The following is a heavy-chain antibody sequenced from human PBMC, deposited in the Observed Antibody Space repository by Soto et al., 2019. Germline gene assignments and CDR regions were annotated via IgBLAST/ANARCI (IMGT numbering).Heavy chain of an antibody. V-gene: IGHV4-59*08. J-gene: IGHJ3*01. CDR3: ARHGNSDKGDAFDL. Sequence: QVQLQESGPGLVKPSETLSLTCNVSGDSINRFYWSWIRRPPGKGLEWIGYIYHSGSTNYNPSLKTRVTLSVETSKIQFSLKLTSVTVEDTAMYYCARHGNSDKGDAFDLWGQGTMVIVSS. CDR1: GDSINRFY. D-gene: IGHD2-15*01. CDR2: IYHSGST.